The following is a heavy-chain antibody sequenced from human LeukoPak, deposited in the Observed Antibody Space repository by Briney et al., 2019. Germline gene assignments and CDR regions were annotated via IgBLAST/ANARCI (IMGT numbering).Heavy chain of an antibody. CDR3: ARDLGDYSNFNWFDP. Sequence: PGGSLRLSCAASGFTFSRYWMHWVRQAPGKGLVWVSRIKTDGTYTSYADSVKGRFTISRDNSKNTLYLQMNSLRAEDTAVYYCARDLGDYSNFNWFDPWGQGTLVTVSS. CDR2: IKTDGTYT. V-gene: IGHV3-74*01. D-gene: IGHD4-11*01. CDR1: GFTFSRYW. J-gene: IGHJ5*02.